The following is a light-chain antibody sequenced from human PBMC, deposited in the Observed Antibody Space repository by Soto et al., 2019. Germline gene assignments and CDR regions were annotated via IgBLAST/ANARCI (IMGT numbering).Light chain of an antibody. Sequence: IQMTQSPSSVSASVGDTVTITCRASQGIGSWLAWYHQIPGKAPKLLIYSASSLQSGTPSRFTGRGSGAAFTLTITNLQPEDVGVYHCQQYNNWPPLTFGGGTKV. J-gene: IGKJ4*01. CDR3: QQYNNWPPLT. V-gene: IGKV1-12*01. CDR2: SAS. CDR1: QGIGSW.